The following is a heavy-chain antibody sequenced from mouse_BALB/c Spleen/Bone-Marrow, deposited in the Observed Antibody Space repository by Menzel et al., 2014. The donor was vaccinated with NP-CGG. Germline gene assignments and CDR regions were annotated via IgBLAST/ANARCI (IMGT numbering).Heavy chain of an antibody. CDR3: ARSRGYAWFAY. D-gene: IGHD2-2*01. Sequence: VQLQESGAELARPGASVKLSCKASGYTFTDYYINWVKQRAGQGLEWIGEIYPGSGNTYYNEKFKGKATLTADKSSSTAYMQLGSLTSEDSAVYFCARSRGYAWFAYWGQGTLVTVSA. CDR2: IYPGSGNT. J-gene: IGHJ3*01. V-gene: IGHV1-77*01. CDR1: GYTFTDYY.